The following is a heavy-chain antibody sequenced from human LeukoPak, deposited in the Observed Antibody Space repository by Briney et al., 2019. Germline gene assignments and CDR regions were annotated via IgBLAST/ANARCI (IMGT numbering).Heavy chain of an antibody. J-gene: IGHJ3*02. CDR1: GFTFDDYA. D-gene: IGHD3-10*01. Sequence: GGSLRLSCAASGFTFDDYAMHWVRQAPGKGLEWVSGISWNSGSIGYADSVKGRFTISRDNAKNSLYLQMDSLRAEDTALYYCAKGVRITMVRGAFDIWGQGTMVTVSS. V-gene: IGHV3-9*01. CDR2: ISWNSGSI. CDR3: AKGVRITMVRGAFDI.